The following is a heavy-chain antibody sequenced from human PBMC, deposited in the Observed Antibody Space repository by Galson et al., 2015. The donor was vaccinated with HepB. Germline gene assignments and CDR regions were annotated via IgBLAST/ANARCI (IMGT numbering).Heavy chain of an antibody. CDR3: ARVAAAGQYNWFDP. CDR1: GYSISSGYY. J-gene: IGHJ5*02. Sequence: ETLSLTCTVSGYSISSGYYWGWIRQPPGKGLEWIGSIYHSGSTYYNPSLKSRVTISVDTSKNQFSLKLSSVTAADTAVYYCARVAAAGQYNWFDPWGQGTLVTVSS. CDR2: IYHSGST. V-gene: IGHV4-38-2*02. D-gene: IGHD6-13*01.